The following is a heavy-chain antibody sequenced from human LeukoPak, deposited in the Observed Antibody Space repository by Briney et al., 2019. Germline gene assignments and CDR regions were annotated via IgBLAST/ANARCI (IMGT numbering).Heavy chain of an antibody. CDR3: ARGGDGYNLDYYYYMDV. V-gene: IGHV1-69*06. Sequence: GASVKVSCKASRGTFSSYAISWVRQAPGQGLEWMGGIIPIFGTANYAQKLQGRVTITADKSTSTAYMELSSLRSEDTAVYYCARGGDGYNLDYYYYMDVWGKGTTVTVSS. J-gene: IGHJ6*03. CDR1: RGTFSSYA. D-gene: IGHD5-24*01. CDR2: IIPIFGTA.